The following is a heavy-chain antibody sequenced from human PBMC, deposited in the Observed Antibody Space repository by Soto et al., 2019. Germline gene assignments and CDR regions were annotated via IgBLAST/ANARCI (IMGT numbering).Heavy chain of an antibody. CDR3: SRGGFEGIRLWLRHYCYYDMDV. CDR1: GFTFSSYA. CDR2: IYNDGSNK. V-gene: IGHV3-30-3*01. Sequence: QVQLVESGGGVVQPGRSLRLSCAASGFTFSSYAMHWVRQAPGKGLEWVAVIYNDGSNKYDADSVKGRFTICSDNSKNSLYLQINNLRGGDPAVYYCSRGGFEGIRLWLRHYCYYDMDVWGQGTTVTVSS. J-gene: IGHJ6*02. D-gene: IGHD5-18*01.